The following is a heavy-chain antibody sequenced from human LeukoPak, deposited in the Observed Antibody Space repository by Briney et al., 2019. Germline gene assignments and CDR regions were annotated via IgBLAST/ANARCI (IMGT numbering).Heavy chain of an antibody. D-gene: IGHD2-15*01. CDR3: ARDRDGGSAFDI. CDR1: GSSFSNYV. V-gene: IGHV3-64*01. J-gene: IGHJ3*02. CDR2: IMPNGETR. Sequence: GGSLRLSCAASGSSFSNYVMHWVRQAPGKGLEYVSAIMPNGETRGYANSMKGRFTISRDNSKNTLYLQMGSLRAEDMAIYYCARDRDGGSAFDIWGQGTLVTVSS.